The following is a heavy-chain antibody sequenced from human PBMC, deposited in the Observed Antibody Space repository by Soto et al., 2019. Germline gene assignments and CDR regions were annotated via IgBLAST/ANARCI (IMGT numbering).Heavy chain of an antibody. CDR1: GYNFIAHN. CDR3: ARERHLDTPSDAFDL. D-gene: IGHD3-3*01. Sequence: QVHLVQSGAEVKKPGASVKVSCMASGYNFIAHNIHWVRQAPGLGLEWMGKMNPNSGGSDYAQEFQGRVTVTRDTSIAKVYMDWTSLNADDTSVYYCARERHLDTPSDAFDLWGQGTMVIVSS. J-gene: IGHJ3*01. CDR2: MNPNSGGS. V-gene: IGHV1-2*02.